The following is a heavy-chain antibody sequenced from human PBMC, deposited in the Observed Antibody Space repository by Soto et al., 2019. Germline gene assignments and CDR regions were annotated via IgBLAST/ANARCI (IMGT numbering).Heavy chain of an antibody. CDR1: GFTFSSYS. V-gene: IGHV3-21*01. D-gene: IGHD6-19*01. CDR3: ARAGYSSGWFIEAFDI. Sequence: GGSLRLSCAASGFTFSSYSMNWVRQAPGKGLEWVSSISSSSSYIYYADSVKGRFTISRDNAKNSLYLQMNSLRAEDTAVYYCARAGYSSGWFIEAFDIWGQGTMVTVSS. CDR2: ISSSSSYI. J-gene: IGHJ3*02.